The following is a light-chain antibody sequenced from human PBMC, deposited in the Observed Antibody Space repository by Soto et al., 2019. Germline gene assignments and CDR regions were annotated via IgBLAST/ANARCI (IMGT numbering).Light chain of an antibody. CDR3: QSYDSSLGGNYV. Sequence: QSVLTQPPSASGTPGQRVTISCTGSSSNIGAGYDAHWFQQVPGTAPKLLIYGSTNRPSGVPDRFPGSKSGTSASLAITGLQAEDEADYYCQSYDSSLGGNYVFGTGTKVTVL. J-gene: IGLJ1*01. CDR1: SSNIGAGYD. CDR2: GST. V-gene: IGLV1-40*01.